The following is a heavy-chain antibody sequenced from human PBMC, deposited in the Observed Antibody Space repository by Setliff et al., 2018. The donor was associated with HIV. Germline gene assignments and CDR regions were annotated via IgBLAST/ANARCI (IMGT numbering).Heavy chain of an antibody. CDR1: GGSISSSSYY. Sequence: SETLSLTCTVSGGSISSSSYYWGWIRQPPGKGLEWIGSIYYSGTTYVHPSPKSRVTISIDTFKSQFSLKLRSVNAADTAVYYCARVNSRNWFDPWGQGTLVTVSS. CDR2: IYYSGTT. CDR3: ARVNSRNWFDP. V-gene: IGHV4-39*07. D-gene: IGHD6-13*01. J-gene: IGHJ5*02.